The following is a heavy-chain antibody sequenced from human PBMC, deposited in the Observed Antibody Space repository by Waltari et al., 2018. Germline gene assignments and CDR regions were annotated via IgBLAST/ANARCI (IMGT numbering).Heavy chain of an antibody. CDR2: IYHSGST. CDR1: GYSISSGYY. CDR3: ARDGLYGDYV. Sequence: QVQPQESGPGLVKPSETLSLTCAVSGYSISSGYYWGWIRQPPGKGLEWIGSIYHSGSTYYNPSLKSRVTISVDTSKNQFSLKLSSVTAADTAVYYCARDGLYGDYVWGQGTLVTVSS. D-gene: IGHD4-17*01. J-gene: IGHJ4*02. V-gene: IGHV4-38-2*02.